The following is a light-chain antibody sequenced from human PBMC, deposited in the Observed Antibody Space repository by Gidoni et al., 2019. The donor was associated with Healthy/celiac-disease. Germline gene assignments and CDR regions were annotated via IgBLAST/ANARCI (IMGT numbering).Light chain of an antibody. CDR1: QSISSY. CDR2: AAS. V-gene: IGKV1-39*01. CDR3: QQSYSTPELT. Sequence: DIQMTQSPSSLSASVGDRVTITCRASQSISSYLNWYQQKPGKAPKLLIYAASSLQSGVPSRLSGSGSGTDFTLTISSLQPEDFATYYCQQSYSTPELTFGGXTKVEIK. J-gene: IGKJ4*01.